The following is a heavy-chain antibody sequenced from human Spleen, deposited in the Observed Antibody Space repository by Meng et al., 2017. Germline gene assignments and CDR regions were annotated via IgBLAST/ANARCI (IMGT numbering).Heavy chain of an antibody. V-gene: IGHV1-46*01. CDR3: ARELTSGLTIFDI. D-gene: IGHD1-20*01. CDR1: GYTFTTYY. J-gene: IGHJ3*02. CDR2: INPSGGST. Sequence: ASVKVSCKASGYTFTTYYMHWVRQAPGQGLEWMGIINPSGGSTSYAQKFQGRVTMTRDTSTSTVYMELSSLRSEDTAVYYCARELTSGLTIFDIWGQGTMVTVSS.